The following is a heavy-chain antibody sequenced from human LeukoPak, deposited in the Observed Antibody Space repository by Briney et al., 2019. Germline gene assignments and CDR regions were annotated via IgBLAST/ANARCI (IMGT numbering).Heavy chain of an antibody. CDR2: IYTSGST. CDR3: ARGGARGYSYGLFDY. D-gene: IGHD5-18*01. CDR1: GGSFSGYY. Sequence: PSETLSLTCAVYGGSFSGYYWSWIRQPAGKGLEWIGRIYTSGSTNYNPSLKSRVTMSVDTSKNQFSLKLSSVTAADTAVYYCARGGARGYSYGLFDYWGQGTLVTVSS. J-gene: IGHJ4*02. V-gene: IGHV4-59*10.